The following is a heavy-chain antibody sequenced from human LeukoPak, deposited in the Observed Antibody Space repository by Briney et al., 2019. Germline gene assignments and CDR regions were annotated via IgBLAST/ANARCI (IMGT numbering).Heavy chain of an antibody. D-gene: IGHD4-23*01. V-gene: IGHV1-69*02. CDR3: ARAPGDGGNPFDY. CDR2: IIPILGIA. CDR1: GGTFSSYT. J-gene: IGHJ4*02. Sequence: ASVKVSCKASGGTFSSYTISWVRQAPGQGLEWMGRIIPILGIANYAQKFQGRVTITADKSTSTAYMELSSLRSEDTAVYYCARAPGDGGNPFDYWGQGTLITVSS.